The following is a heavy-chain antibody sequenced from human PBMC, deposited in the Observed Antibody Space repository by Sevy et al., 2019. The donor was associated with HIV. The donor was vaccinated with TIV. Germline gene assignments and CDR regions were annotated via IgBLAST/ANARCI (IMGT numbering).Heavy chain of an antibody. CDR2: ISWNSGSI. Sequence: GGSLRLSCAASGFTFDDYAMHWVRQAPGKGLEWVSGISWNSGSIGYVDSVKGRFTISRDNAKNSLYLQMNSLRAEDTALYYCAKGPAAFDIWGQGTMVTVSS. CDR3: AKGPAAFDI. V-gene: IGHV3-9*01. CDR1: GFTFDDYA. J-gene: IGHJ3*02.